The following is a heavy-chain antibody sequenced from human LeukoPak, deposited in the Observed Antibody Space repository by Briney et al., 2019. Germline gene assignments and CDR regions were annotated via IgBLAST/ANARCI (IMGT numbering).Heavy chain of an antibody. CDR3: ARAKPKNMVRGLIMRRESRYYFDY. CDR2: ISGSGSGGST. V-gene: IGHV3-23*01. J-gene: IGHJ4*02. CDR1: GFTFSSSA. D-gene: IGHD3-10*01. Sequence: GGSLRLSCAASGFTFSSSAMSWVRQAPGKGLEWVSNISGSGSGGSTYYADSVKGRFTISRDNSKSTLYIQMNSLRAEDTAVYYCARAKPKNMVRGLIMRRESRYYFDYWGQGTLVTVSS.